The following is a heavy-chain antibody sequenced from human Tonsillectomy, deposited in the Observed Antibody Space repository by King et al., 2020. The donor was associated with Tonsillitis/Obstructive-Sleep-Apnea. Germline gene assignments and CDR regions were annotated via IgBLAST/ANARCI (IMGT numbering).Heavy chain of an antibody. CDR1: GFTFSSYW. CDR3: ARDLYYDFWSGYYGTNWFDP. CDR2: IKQDGSEK. Sequence: QLVQSGGGLVQPGGSRRLSCAASGFTFSSYWMSWVLQAPGKGLEWVATIKQDGSEKYYVDSVKGRFTISRDNAKNSLYLQMNSLRAEDTAVYYCARDLYYDFWSGYYGTNWFDPWGQGTLVTVSS. V-gene: IGHV3-7*04. J-gene: IGHJ5*02. D-gene: IGHD3-3*01.